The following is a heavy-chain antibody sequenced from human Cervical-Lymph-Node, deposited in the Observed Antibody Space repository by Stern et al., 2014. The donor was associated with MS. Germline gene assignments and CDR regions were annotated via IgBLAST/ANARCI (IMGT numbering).Heavy chain of an antibody. Sequence: QMQLVQSGAEVKKPGASVKVSCKASGYTFTSYYMHWVRQAPGQGLEWVGIINPSGGSTSYAQKLQGRVTMTRDTSPSTLYMELSSLRSEDAAVYYCAREVAGHRLGMMDVWGQGTTVTVSS. CDR2: INPSGGST. CDR1: GYTFTSYY. V-gene: IGHV1-46*04. CDR3: AREVAGHRLGMMDV. D-gene: IGHD6-19*01. J-gene: IGHJ6*02.